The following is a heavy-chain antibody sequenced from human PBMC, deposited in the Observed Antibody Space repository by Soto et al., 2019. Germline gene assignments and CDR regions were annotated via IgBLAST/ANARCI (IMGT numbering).Heavy chain of an antibody. V-gene: IGHV1-18*01. J-gene: IGHJ4*02. Sequence: QVQLVQSGGEVKKPGASVKVSCKASGYTFTNYGVNWVRQAPGQRLEWMGWINTYNGNTNYAQRLQGRVTLTTDTPTLTAYMELRSLTSDDRAVYYCARGSSPVDFDYWGQGTLVTVSS. D-gene: IGHD6-13*01. CDR3: ARGSSPVDFDY. CDR2: INTYNGNT. CDR1: GYTFTNYG.